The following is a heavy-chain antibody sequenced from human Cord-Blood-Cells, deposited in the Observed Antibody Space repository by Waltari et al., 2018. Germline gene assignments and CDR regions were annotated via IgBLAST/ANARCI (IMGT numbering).Heavy chain of an antibody. D-gene: IGHD1-26*01. Sequence: QVQLVQSGAEVKKPGASVKVSCKVSGYTLTELSMHWVRQAPGKGLEWMGGFDPEDGETNYAQKFQGRVTRTEDTSTDTAYMELSSLRSEDTAVYYCATLIVGAPTDAFDIWGQGTMVTVSS. J-gene: IGHJ3*02. CDR2: FDPEDGET. CDR1: GYTLTELS. CDR3: ATLIVGAPTDAFDI. V-gene: IGHV1-24*01.